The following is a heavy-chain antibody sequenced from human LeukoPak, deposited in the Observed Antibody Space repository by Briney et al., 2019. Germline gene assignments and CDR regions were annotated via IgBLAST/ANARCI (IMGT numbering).Heavy chain of an antibody. CDR1: GYTFTIYG. V-gene: IGHV1-18*01. CDR2: ISAYNGNT. D-gene: IGHD4-11*01. J-gene: IGHJ5*02. CDR3: ARVGSTVTTSLFDP. Sequence: AXVTVSFTASGYTFTIYGISWVRQAPGQGLEWMGWISAYNGNTNYAQKLQGRVTMTTDTSTSTAYMELRSLRSDDTAVYYCARVGSTVTTSLFDPWGQGTLVTVSS.